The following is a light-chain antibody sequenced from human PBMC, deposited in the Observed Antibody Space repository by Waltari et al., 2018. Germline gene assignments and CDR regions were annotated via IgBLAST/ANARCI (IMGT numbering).Light chain of an antibody. V-gene: IGKV1-9*01. J-gene: IGKJ4*01. CDR2: AAA. CDR1: QDISNF. Sequence: DIQLTQSPSFLSASVGDRVTITCRASQDISNFLAWYQQKPGKAPNLLIYAAATLQSWVPSRFSGSGSRTEVNLTISSLQPEDFATYYCQQVNSYPITFGGGTKVEI. CDR3: QQVNSYPIT.